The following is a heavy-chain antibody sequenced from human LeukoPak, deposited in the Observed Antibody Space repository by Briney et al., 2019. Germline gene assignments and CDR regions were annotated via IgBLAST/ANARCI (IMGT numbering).Heavy chain of an antibody. Sequence: SETRSLTCTVSGGSISSGDYYWSWIRQPPGKGLEWIGYIHYSGSTYYNPSLKSRVTISVDTSKNQFSLKLSSVTAADTAVYYCARDNYYGSGYNWFDPWGQGTLVTVSS. CDR2: IHYSGST. V-gene: IGHV4-30-4*01. CDR3: ARDNYYGSGYNWFDP. J-gene: IGHJ5*02. D-gene: IGHD3-10*01. CDR1: GGSISSGDYY.